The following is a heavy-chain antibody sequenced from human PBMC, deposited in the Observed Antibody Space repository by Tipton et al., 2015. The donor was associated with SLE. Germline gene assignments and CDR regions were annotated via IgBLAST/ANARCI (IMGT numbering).Heavy chain of an antibody. D-gene: IGHD6-19*01. V-gene: IGHV3-23*01. CDR1: GGSFSGYY. J-gene: IGHJ4*02. CDR3: AKEIAVAGIGY. Sequence: LSLTCAVYGGSFSGYYWSWIRQPPGKGLEWVSAISGSGGSTYYADSVKGRFTISRDNSKNTLYLQMNSLRAEDTAVYYCAKEIAVAGIGYWGQGTLVTVSS. CDR2: ISGSGGST.